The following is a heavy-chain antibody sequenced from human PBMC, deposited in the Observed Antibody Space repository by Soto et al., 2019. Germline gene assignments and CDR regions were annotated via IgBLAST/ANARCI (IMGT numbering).Heavy chain of an antibody. J-gene: IGHJ5*02. Sequence: PSQTLSLTCAISGDSVSSNSAAWNWIRQSPSRGLEWLGRTYYRSKWYNDYAVSVKSRITINPDTSKNQFSLQLNSVTPEDTAVYYCSRVYCSGGCCWAWSSWFAPWGQGTLVTVSS. V-gene: IGHV6-1*01. CDR3: SRVYCSGGCCWAWSSWFAP. CDR1: GDSVSSNSAA. CDR2: TYYRSKWYN. D-gene: IGHD2-15*01.